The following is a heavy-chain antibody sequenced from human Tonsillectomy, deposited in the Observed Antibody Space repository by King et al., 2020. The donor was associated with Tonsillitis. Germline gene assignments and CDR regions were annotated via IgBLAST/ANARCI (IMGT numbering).Heavy chain of an antibody. V-gene: IGHV4-39*01. Sequence: QLQESGPGLVKPSETLSLTCTVSGGSISSSSYYWGWIRQPPGKGLEWIGSIYYSGSTYYNPSLKSRVTISVDTSKNQFSLKLSSVTAADTAVYYCARILLRVGYSEKPLKRDYWGQGTLVTVSS. CDR3: ARILLRVGYSEKPLKRDY. D-gene: IGHD5-24*01. CDR2: IYYSGST. CDR1: GGSISSSSYY. J-gene: IGHJ4*02.